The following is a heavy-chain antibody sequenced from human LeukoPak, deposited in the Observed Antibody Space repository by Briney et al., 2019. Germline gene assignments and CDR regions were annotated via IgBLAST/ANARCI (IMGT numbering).Heavy chain of an antibody. CDR1: GGSSDSYH. V-gene: IGHV4-4*07. D-gene: IGHD4/OR15-4a*01. Sequence: SETLSLTCTVSGGSSDSYHGSWIRQPAGKGLEWIGRVSTGGSFIYNPSLKSRVTISLDKSKNQFSLKLTSMMAADTAVYYCVRGGGWWELPTWGQGTLVIVSS. CDR2: VSTGGSF. CDR3: VRGGGWWELPT. J-gene: IGHJ5*02.